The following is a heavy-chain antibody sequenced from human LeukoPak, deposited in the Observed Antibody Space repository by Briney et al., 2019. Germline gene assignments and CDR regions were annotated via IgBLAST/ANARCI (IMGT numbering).Heavy chain of an antibody. CDR1: GFTFSSYW. CDR2: IKQDGSEK. CDR3: ARDPVLAAAGTVDY. D-gene: IGHD6-13*01. J-gene: IGHJ4*02. V-gene: IGHV3-7*01. Sequence: PGGFLRLSCAASGFTFSSYWMSWVRQAPGKGLEWVANIKQDGSEKYYVDSVKGRFTISRDNAKNSLYLQMNSLRAEDTAVYYCARDPVLAAAGTVDYWGQGTLVTVSS.